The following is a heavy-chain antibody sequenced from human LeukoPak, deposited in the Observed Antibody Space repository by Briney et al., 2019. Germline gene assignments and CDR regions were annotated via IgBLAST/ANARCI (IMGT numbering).Heavy chain of an antibody. J-gene: IGHJ5*02. CDR1: GFTYSNYG. CDR3: ARERREQWLVLLENPRWFDP. Sequence: GGSLRLSCAASGFTYSNYGMHWVRQDPGKGLAWVAVLAHDGSVAYYADWVKGRFTISRDNSRNTLYLQMNSLRSEDTAVYYCARERREQWLVLLENPRWFDPWGQGTLVTVSS. V-gene: IGHV3-30*03. CDR2: LAHDGSVA. D-gene: IGHD6-19*01.